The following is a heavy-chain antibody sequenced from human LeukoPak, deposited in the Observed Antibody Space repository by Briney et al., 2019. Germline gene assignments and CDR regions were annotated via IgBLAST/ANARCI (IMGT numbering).Heavy chain of an antibody. Sequence: GGSLRLSCAASGFTFSSYEMNWVRQAPGKGLEWVSYISSSGSTIYYADSVKGRFTISRDNAKNSLYLQMNSLRAEDTAVYYCARDLYYYDSSDYWGQGTLVTVSS. V-gene: IGHV3-48*03. CDR1: GFTFSSYE. CDR2: ISSSGSTI. CDR3: ARDLYYYDSSDY. J-gene: IGHJ4*02. D-gene: IGHD3-22*01.